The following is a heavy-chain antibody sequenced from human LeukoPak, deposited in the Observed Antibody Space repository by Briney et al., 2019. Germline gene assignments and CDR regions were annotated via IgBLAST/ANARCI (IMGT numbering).Heavy chain of an antibody. CDR2: ISGGGGTT. D-gene: IGHD3-10*01. CDR3: ARGLVRGVIRFDP. Sequence: GGSLRPSCAASGFTFSAYAMSWVRQAPGKGLEWVSSISGGGGTTYYADSVKGRFTFSRDNSKNTVYLQMNSLRAEDTAVYYCARGLVRGVIRFDPWGQGTLVTVSS. V-gene: IGHV3-23*01. J-gene: IGHJ5*02. CDR1: GFTFSAYA.